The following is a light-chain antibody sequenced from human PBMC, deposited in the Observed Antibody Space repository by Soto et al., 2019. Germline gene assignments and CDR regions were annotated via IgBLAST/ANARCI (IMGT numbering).Light chain of an antibody. J-gene: IGLJ1*01. CDR1: SSNIGADYD. CDR2: RNS. CDR3: QSYDSRLSGFYV. V-gene: IGLV1-40*01. Sequence: QSVLTQPPSVSGAPGQRVTISCTGSSSNIGADYDVHWYQQLPGTAPKLLISRNSNRPSGVPDRFSGSKSGTSASLAITGLQAEDEADYYCQSYDSRLSGFYVFGSGTKLTVL.